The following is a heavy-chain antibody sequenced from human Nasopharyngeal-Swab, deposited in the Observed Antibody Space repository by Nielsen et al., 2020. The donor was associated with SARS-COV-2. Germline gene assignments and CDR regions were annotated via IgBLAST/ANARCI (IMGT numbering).Heavy chain of an antibody. CDR2: MNEDGSEK. Sequence: GESLKISCAASGFTFSIYWMTWVRQAPGRGLEWVSNMNEDGSEKNYVDSVKGRFTISRDNVKNLLYLQMNSLRAEDTAVYYCAREKDFWGGSHYFYMDVWGKGTTVTVSS. CDR3: AREKDFWGGSHYFYMDV. J-gene: IGHJ6*03. CDR1: GFTFSIYW. V-gene: IGHV3-7*05. D-gene: IGHD3-3*01.